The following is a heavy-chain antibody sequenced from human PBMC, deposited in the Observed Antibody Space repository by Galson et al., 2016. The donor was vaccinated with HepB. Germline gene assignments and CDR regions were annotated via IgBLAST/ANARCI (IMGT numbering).Heavy chain of an antibody. CDR1: GLFFHDYT. CDR3: AKELRNDFWSGYFWGIDV. D-gene: IGHD3-3*01. CDR2: ISWNGDAT. J-gene: IGHJ6*02. V-gene: IGHV3-43*01. Sequence: SLRLSCAGSGLFFHDYTMHWVRQVPGNGLQWVSLISWNGDATYYTDSVKGRFTISRDNSKNSLYLQMNSLRTEDTGLYYCAKELRNDFWSGYFWGIDVWGQGTTVTVS.